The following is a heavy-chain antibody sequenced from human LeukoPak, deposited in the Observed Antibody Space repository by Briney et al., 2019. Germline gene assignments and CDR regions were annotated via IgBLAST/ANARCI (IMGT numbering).Heavy chain of an antibody. CDR2: INHSGST. Sequence: SETLSLTCAVYGGSFSGYYWSWIRQPPGKGLEWIGEINHSGSTNYNPSLKSRVTISVDTSKNQFSLKLSSVTAADTAVYYCARVRLRGRPYYMDVWGKGTTVTVSS. J-gene: IGHJ6*03. D-gene: IGHD3-10*01. CDR1: GGSFSGYY. CDR3: ARVRLRGRPYYMDV. V-gene: IGHV4-34*01.